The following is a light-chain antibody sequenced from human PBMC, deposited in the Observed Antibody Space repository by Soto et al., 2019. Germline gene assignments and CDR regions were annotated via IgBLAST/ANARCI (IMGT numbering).Light chain of an antibody. Sequence: EIVSTQSPGTLSLSPGERATLSCRASQSVSSSYLAWYQQKPGQAPRLLIYDASNRATGIPARISGSGSGTEFTLTIRSLQPDDSATYYCQQYHSFPVTFGQGTKVDIK. J-gene: IGKJ1*01. V-gene: IGKV3-20*01. CDR3: QQYHSFPVT. CDR2: DAS. CDR1: QSVSSSY.